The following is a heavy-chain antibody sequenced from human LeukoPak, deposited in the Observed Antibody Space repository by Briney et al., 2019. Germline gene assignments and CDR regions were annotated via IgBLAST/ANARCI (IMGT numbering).Heavy chain of an antibody. CDR1: GFTFDDYA. D-gene: IGHD6-6*01. Sequence: GRSLRLSCAASGFTFDDYAMHWVRHAPGKGLEWVSGISWNSGNIGYADSVKGRFTISRDNAKNSLYLQMNRLRTEDTALYYCAKDASSSPFYGLDVWGQGTMVTVSS. CDR3: AKDASSSPFYGLDV. CDR2: ISWNSGNI. V-gene: IGHV3-9*01. J-gene: IGHJ3*01.